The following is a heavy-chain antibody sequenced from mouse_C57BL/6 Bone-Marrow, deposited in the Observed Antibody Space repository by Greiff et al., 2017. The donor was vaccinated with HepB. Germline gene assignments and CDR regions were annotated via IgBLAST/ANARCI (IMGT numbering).Heavy chain of an antibody. V-gene: IGHV14-4*01. D-gene: IGHD1-1*01. J-gene: IGHJ2*01. CDR1: GFNIKDDY. CDR2: IDPENGDT. CDR3: TTEDGSSYENFDY. Sequence: VQLQQSGAELVRPGASVKLSCTASGFNIKDDYMHWVKQRPEQGLEWIGWIDPENGDTEYAPKFQGKATITADTSSNTAYLQLSSLTSEDTAVYYCTTEDGSSYENFDYWGQGTTLTVSS.